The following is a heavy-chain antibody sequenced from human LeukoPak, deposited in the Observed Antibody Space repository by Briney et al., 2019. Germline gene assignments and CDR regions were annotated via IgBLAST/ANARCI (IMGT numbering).Heavy chain of an antibody. D-gene: IGHD1-14*01. CDR3: ASGNRLPYYFDY. Sequence: SKTLPLTYTLSGGHLSSYYWLWIRQPPAKGLEGIGYIYYSGSTNYNPSLKSRVTISVETSKKQFSLKVSSVAAADTAVYYCASGNRLPYYFDYWGQGTLVTVSS. J-gene: IGHJ4*02. CDR1: GGHLSSYY. V-gene: IGHV4-59*01. CDR2: IYYSGST.